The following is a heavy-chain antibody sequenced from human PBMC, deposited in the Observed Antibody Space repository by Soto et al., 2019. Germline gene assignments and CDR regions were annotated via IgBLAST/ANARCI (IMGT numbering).Heavy chain of an antibody. J-gene: IGHJ3*02. V-gene: IGHV3-30*18. CDR2: ISYDGSNK. Sequence: QVQLVESGGGVVQPGRSLRLYCAAYGFTFSRYGMHWVRQAPGKGLEWVAVISYDGSNKYYADSVKGRFTISRDNSKNTLYLQMNSLRAEDTAVYYCAKPGPVVGDAFDIWGQGTMVTVSS. CDR1: GFTFSRYG. CDR3: AKPGPVVGDAFDI. D-gene: IGHD2-15*01.